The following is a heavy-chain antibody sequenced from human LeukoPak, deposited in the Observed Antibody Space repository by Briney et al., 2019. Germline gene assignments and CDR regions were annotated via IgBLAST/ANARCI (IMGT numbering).Heavy chain of an antibody. D-gene: IGHD6-6*01. CDR3: AKDGRSSSWASPDAFDI. J-gene: IGHJ3*02. CDR1: GFTFSSYA. V-gene: IGHV3-23*01. Sequence: GGSLRLSCAASGFTFSSYAMSWVRQAPGKGLEWVSAISGSGGSTYYADSVKGRFTISRDNSKNTLYLQMNSLRAGDTAVYYCAKDGRSSSWASPDAFDIWGQGTMVTVSS. CDR2: ISGSGGST.